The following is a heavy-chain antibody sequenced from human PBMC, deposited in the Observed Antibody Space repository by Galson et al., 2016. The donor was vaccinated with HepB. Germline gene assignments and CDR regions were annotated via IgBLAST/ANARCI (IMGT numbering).Heavy chain of an antibody. CDR3: ARSSPVGATHAGLDY. CDR1: GFAFGAFG. V-gene: IGHV3-33*01. Sequence: SLRLSCAASGFAFGAFGMHWVRQAPGKGLEWVADIWHDGWTKHYADSMKGRFTISRDNSLHTLYLHVSTLRVEDTAVYYCARSSPVGATHAGLDYWGQGTLVTVSS. J-gene: IGHJ4*02. D-gene: IGHD1-26*01. CDR2: IWHDGWTK.